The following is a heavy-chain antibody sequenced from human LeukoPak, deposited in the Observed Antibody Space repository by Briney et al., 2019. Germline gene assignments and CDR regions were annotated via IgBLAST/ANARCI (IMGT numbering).Heavy chain of an antibody. Sequence: VASVKVSCKASGYTFTGYYMHWVRQAPGQRLEWMGRINPNSGGTNYAQKFQGRVTMTRDTSISTAYMELSRLRSDDTAVYYCAREVREELRFLEWLSGFDPWGQGTLVTVSS. J-gene: IGHJ5*02. V-gene: IGHV1-2*06. D-gene: IGHD3-3*01. CDR2: INPNSGGT. CDR1: GYTFTGYY. CDR3: AREVREELRFLEWLSGFDP.